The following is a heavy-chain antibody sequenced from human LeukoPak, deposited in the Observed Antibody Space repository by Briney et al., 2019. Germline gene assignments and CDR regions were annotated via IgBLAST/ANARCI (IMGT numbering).Heavy chain of an antibody. J-gene: IGHJ4*02. CDR3: ARGAAHYGSGSYYSPTAYYFDY. V-gene: IGHV1-2*06. CDR2: INPNSGGT. Sequence: ASVKVSCKASGYTFTGYYMHWVRQAPGQGLERMGRINPNSGGTNYAQKFQGRVTMTRDTSISTAYMELSRLRSDDTAVYYCARGAAHYGSGSYYSPTAYYFDYWGQGTLVTVSS. CDR1: GYTFTGYY. D-gene: IGHD3-10*01.